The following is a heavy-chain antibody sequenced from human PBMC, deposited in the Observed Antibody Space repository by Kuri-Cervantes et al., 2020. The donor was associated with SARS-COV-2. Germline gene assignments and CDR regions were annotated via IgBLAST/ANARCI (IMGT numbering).Heavy chain of an antibody. V-gene: IGHV3-21*01. CDR2: ISSSSSYI. CDR3: ARDRPATGMDV. D-gene: IGHD6-25*01. CDR1: GFTFSSYS. J-gene: IGHJ6*02. Sequence: GESLKISCAASGFTFSSYSMNWVRQAPGKGLEWVSSISSSSSYIYYADSVKGRFTISRDNAKNSLYLQMNSLRAEDTAVYYCARDRPATGMDVWGQGTTVTVSS.